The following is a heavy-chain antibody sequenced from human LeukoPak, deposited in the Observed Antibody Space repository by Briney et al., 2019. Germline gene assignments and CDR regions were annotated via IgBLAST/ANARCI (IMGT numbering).Heavy chain of an antibody. CDR1: GFIFSSYG. CDR3: ARGYGSGRAYYFDY. Sequence: GGSLRLSCAASGFIFSSYGMHWVRQAPGKGLEWLAIIWSDGSNKYYIDSVKGRFIISRGNSKNTLYLQMNSLRAEDTAVYYCARGYGSGRAYYFDYWGQGTLVTVSS. V-gene: IGHV3-33*01. J-gene: IGHJ4*02. CDR2: IWSDGSNK. D-gene: IGHD3-10*01.